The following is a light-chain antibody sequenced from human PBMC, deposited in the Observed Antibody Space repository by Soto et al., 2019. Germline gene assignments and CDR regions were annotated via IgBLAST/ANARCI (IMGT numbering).Light chain of an antibody. Sequence: QSVLTQPPSVSAAPGQKVTISCSGSSSDIGVNHVSWYQQFPGTAPKLLIYENNKRLPGIPDRFSGSKSGTSATLGITGLQTGDDADSYCGTWDRSQRRVFGTGTKLTVL. CDR1: SSDIGVNH. CDR3: GTWDRSQRRV. J-gene: IGLJ1*01. CDR2: ENN. V-gene: IGLV1-51*01.